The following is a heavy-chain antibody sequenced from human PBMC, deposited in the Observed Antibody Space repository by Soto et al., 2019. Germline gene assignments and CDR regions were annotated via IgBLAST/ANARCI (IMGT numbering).Heavy chain of an antibody. D-gene: IGHD3-22*01. J-gene: IGHJ5*01. V-gene: IGHV3-23*01. CDR2: ISRTGDSA. Sequence: EVHLLESGGALVQPGGSLTLSCAASGFSFSDYAMSWVRQAPGKGLEWVSSISRTGDSAYYADSVTGRFAIARDRSKNGVSLQMNSLRVEDTAVYYCAKGPDGSGYYHNWFDSWGQGTLITVSS. CDR3: AKGPDGSGYYHNWFDS. CDR1: GFSFSDYA.